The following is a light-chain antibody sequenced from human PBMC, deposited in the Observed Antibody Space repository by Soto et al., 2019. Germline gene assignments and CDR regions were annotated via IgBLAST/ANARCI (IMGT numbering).Light chain of an antibody. CDR3: QQFGGSPRT. CDR2: GAS. Sequence: EIVLTQSPGTLSLSPGERATLSCRASQSVSSSYFAWYQQKPGQAPRLLIYGASIRATGIPDRFLGSGSGTDFTLTISRLEPEDFAVYYCQQFGGSPRTFGQGTKVEIK. J-gene: IGKJ1*01. V-gene: IGKV3-20*01. CDR1: QSVSSSY.